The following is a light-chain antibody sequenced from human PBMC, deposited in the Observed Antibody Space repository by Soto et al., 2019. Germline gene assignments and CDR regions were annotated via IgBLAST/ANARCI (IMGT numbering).Light chain of an antibody. V-gene: IGLV2-14*01. CDR1: SSDVGGYNY. CDR2: EVR. J-gene: IGLJ2*01. Sequence: QSALTQPASVSGSPGQSITISCTGTSSDVGGYNYVSWFQQHPGKAPKLMIYEVRNRPSGVSHRFSGSKSGNTASLTISGLQAEDEADYYCSAYRRGNTLVFGGGTKLTVL. CDR3: SAYRRGNTLV.